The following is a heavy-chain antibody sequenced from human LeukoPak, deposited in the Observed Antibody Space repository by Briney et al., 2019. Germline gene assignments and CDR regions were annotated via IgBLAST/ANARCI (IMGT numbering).Heavy chain of an antibody. CDR1: GFTFRNYG. D-gene: IGHD6-19*01. CDR2: IWYDGSRD. Sequence: PEGSLRLSCAASGFTFRNYGMNWVRQAPGKGLEWVALIWYDGSRDYYVGFVKGRFTVSRDNSKNTLYLQMKNLRAEDTAVYYCATVRGSDWYMDYWGQGTLVTVSS. CDR3: ATVRGSDWYMDY. V-gene: IGHV3-33*01. J-gene: IGHJ4*02.